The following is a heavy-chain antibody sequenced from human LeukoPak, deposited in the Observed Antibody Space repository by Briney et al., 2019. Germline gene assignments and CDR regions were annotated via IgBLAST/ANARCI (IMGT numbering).Heavy chain of an antibody. CDR3: VKEARYCNGGSCYAVLDY. D-gene: IGHD2-15*01. CDR1: GFTFSSYT. CDR2: VSGSGGTT. V-gene: IGHV3-23*01. J-gene: IGHJ4*02. Sequence: GGSLRLSCAASGFTFSSYTMSCVRQAPGKGLEWVSAVSGSGGTTYYTDSVKGRFTVSRDNSKNTLYLQMNSLRVEDTAVYYCVKEARYCNGGSCYAVLDYWGQGSLVTVSS.